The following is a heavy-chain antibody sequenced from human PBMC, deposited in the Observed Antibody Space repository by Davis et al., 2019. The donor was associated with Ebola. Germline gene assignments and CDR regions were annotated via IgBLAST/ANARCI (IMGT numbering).Heavy chain of an antibody. Sequence: SPIPPLPSPGFPHSRYSMHWVRQAPGNGLEPVYPISSSSSYIYYADSVEGRFTISRDNAKNSLYLQMNSLRAEDTAVYYCARDLDIVVPFDYWGQGTLVTVSS. J-gene: IGHJ4*02. V-gene: IGHV3-21*01. CDR1: GFPHSRYS. D-gene: IGHD2-2*03. CDR2: ISSSSSYI. CDR3: ARDLDIVVPFDY.